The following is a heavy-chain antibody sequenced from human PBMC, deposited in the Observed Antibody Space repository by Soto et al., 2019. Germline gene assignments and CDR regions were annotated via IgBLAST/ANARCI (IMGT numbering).Heavy chain of an antibody. CDR3: ARVASGDVYYFAC. D-gene: IGHD2-15*01. CDR2: MNPHSGNT. V-gene: IGHV1-8*01. Sequence: GASVQVSCKACGYTFTSYDINWVRQATGQGLEWMGWMNPHSGNTGFAQKFQGRLTMTRDTSKSTAYMEVSSLRSEDTAIFYCARVASGDVYYFACPSRRALVIVCS. CDR1: GYTFTSYD. J-gene: IGHJ4*02.